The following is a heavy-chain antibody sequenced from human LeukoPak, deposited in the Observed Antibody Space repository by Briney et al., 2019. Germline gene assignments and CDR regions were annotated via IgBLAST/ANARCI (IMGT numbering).Heavy chain of an antibody. CDR3: AALRRPSDYMDV. J-gene: IGHJ6*03. CDR2: ISAYNGNT. V-gene: IGHV1-18*01. Sequence: PRASVKVSCKASGYTFTSYGISWVRQAPGQGLEWMGWISAYNGNTNYAQKFQGRVTITADESTSTAYMELSSLRSEDTAVYYCAALRRPSDYMDVWGKGTTVTVSS. D-gene: IGHD5-24*01. CDR1: GYTFTSYG.